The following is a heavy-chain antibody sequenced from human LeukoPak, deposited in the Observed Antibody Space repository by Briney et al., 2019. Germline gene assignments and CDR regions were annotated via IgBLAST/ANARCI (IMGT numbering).Heavy chain of an antibody. CDR2: IYYSGST. CDR3: ARAYGDYGRPDY. Sequence: SETLSLTCTVSGGSISGGGYYWSWIRQHPGKGLEWIGYIYYSGSTYYNPSLKSRVTISVDTSKNQFSLKLSSVTAADTAVYYCARAYGDYGRPDYWGQGTLVTVSS. J-gene: IGHJ4*02. CDR1: GGSISGGGYY. D-gene: IGHD4-17*01. V-gene: IGHV4-31*03.